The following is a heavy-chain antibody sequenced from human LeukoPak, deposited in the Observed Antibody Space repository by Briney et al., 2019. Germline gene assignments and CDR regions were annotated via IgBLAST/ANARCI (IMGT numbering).Heavy chain of an antibody. CDR3: ARHRRWSGYEGS. V-gene: IGHV4-39*01. D-gene: IGHD5-12*01. CDR1: GGSISSSSYY. Sequence: SETLSLTCTVSGGSISSSSYYWGWIRQPPGKGLEWIGGIYYSGSTYYNPSLKSRVTISVDTSKNQFSLKLSSVTAADTAVYYCARHRRWSGYEGSWGQGTLVTVSS. CDR2: IYYSGST. J-gene: IGHJ4*02.